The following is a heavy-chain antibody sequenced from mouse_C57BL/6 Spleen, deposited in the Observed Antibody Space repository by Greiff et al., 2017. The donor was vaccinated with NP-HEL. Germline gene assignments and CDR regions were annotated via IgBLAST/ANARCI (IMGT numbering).Heavy chain of an antibody. Sequence: VQLQQSGPELVKPGASVKISCKASGYAFSSSWMNWVKQRPGKGLEWIGRIYPGDGDTNYNGKFKGKATLTADKSSSTAYMQLSGLTSEDSAVYFCARWGYDGYYFDYWGQGTTLTVSS. V-gene: IGHV1-82*01. J-gene: IGHJ2*01. CDR2: IYPGDGDT. CDR3: ARWGYDGYYFDY. CDR1: GYAFSSSW. D-gene: IGHD2-2*01.